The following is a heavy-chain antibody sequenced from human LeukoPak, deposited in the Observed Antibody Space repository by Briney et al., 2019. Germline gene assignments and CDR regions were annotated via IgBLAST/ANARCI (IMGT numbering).Heavy chain of an antibody. CDR3: ARPGTTDAFDI. J-gene: IGHJ3*02. D-gene: IGHD1-7*01. CDR2: IIPIFGTA. CDR1: GGTFSSYA. Sequence: SVKVSCKASGGTFSSYATSWVRQAPGQGLGWMGGIIPIFGTANYAQKFQGRVTITTDESTSTAYMELSSLRSEGTAVYYCARPGTTDAFDIWGQGTMVTVSS. V-gene: IGHV1-69*05.